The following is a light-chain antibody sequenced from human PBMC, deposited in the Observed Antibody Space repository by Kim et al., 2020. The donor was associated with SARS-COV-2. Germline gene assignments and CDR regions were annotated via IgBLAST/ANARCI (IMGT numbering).Light chain of an antibody. Sequence: ATITCKSSQTVLFSSNHKNYLAWYQQKPGQPPKLLIYWASTRQSGVPDRFSGSGSGTDFTLTISSLQAEDVSVYYCQQYSNTPVPFGQGTRLEIK. J-gene: IGKJ5*01. V-gene: IGKV4-1*01. CDR1: QTVLFSSNHKNY. CDR2: WAS. CDR3: QQYSNTPVP.